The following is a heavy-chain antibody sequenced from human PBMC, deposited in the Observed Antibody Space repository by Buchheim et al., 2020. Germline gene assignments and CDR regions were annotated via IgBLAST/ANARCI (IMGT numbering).Heavy chain of an antibody. Sequence: QVQLVESGGGVVQPGRSLRLSCAASGFTFSSYAMHWVRQAPGKGLEWVAVISYDGSNKYYADSVKGRFTISRDNSKNTLYLQMNSLRAEDTAVYYCAGKGGLEFDYWGQGTL. CDR1: GFTFSSYA. V-gene: IGHV3-30*14. J-gene: IGHJ4*02. D-gene: IGHD3-16*01. CDR3: AGKGGLEFDY. CDR2: ISYDGSNK.